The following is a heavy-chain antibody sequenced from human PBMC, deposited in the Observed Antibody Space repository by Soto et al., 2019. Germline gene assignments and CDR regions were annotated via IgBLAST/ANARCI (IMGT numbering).Heavy chain of an antibody. J-gene: IGHJ4*02. Sequence: QVQLVQSGPEVKKPGASVKVSCKASGYTFTTYYMHWVRQAPGQGIEWMGIINPSGGGTTYAQKVQGRVTITRDTSTSTLYMELSRLRSEDTALYYCARDPPAHSSSWNVWGQGTLVTVSS. V-gene: IGHV1-46*01. D-gene: IGHD6-13*01. CDR2: INPSGGGT. CDR3: ARDPPAHSSSWNV. CDR1: GYTFTTYY.